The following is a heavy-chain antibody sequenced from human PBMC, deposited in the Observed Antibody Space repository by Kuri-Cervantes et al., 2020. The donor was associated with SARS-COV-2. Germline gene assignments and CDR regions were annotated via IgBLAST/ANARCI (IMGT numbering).Heavy chain of an antibody. Sequence: TLSLTCTVSGGSISGSGYYWAWIRQPPGKALEWLALIYWDDDKRYSPSLKSRLTITKDTSKNQVVLTMTNMDPVDTATYYCAHTKGLTISGVVTPYYYYMDVWGKGTTVTVSS. D-gene: IGHD3-3*01. CDR3: AHTKGLTISGVVTPYYYYMDV. V-gene: IGHV2-5*02. J-gene: IGHJ6*03. CDR1: GGSISGSGYY. CDR2: IYWDDDK.